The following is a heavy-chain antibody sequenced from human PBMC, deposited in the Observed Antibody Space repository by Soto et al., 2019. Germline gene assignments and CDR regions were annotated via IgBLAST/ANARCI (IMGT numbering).Heavy chain of an antibody. D-gene: IGHD5-18*01. CDR3: ARGRQTWIQLWLFDY. CDR1: GGSFSGYY. CDR2: INHSGST. V-gene: IGHV4-34*01. Sequence: PSETLSLTCAVYGGSFSGYYWSWIRQPPGKGLEWIGEINHSGSTNYNPSLKSRVTISVDTSKNQFSLKLSSVTAADTAVYYCARGRQTWIQLWLFDYWGQGTMVTVYS. J-gene: IGHJ4*02.